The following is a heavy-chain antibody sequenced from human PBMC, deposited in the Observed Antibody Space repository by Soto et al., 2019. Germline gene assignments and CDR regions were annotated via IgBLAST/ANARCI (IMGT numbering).Heavy chain of an antibody. CDR2: IIPIFGTA. Sequence: GASVKVSCKASGGTFSSHVFSWVRQAPGQGLEWMGGIIPIFGTANYAEKFQDRVTITADESTSTAYMELSSLRSEDTAVYYCARDMDGSPMTFDYWGQGTLVTVSS. J-gene: IGHJ4*02. CDR3: ARDMDGSPMTFDY. V-gene: IGHV1-69*13. CDR1: GGTFSSHV. D-gene: IGHD3-10*01.